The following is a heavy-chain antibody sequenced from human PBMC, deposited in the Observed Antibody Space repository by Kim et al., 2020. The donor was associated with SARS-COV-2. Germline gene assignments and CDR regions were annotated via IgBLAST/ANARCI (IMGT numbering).Heavy chain of an antibody. D-gene: IGHD3-3*01. CDR3: AKAPSGSWHDFLIYYFHS. V-gene: IGHV3-9*01. CDR1: GFAFDDKA. J-gene: IGHJ4*02. CDR2: ISWSSGSA. Sequence: GGSLRLSCTASGFAFDDKAMYWVRQAPGKGLEWVSGISWSSGSAGYADSVKGRFTISRDNTKNSLYLDMNELRPDDTAVYYCAKAPSGSWHDFLIYYFHSWGQGALVPVSS.